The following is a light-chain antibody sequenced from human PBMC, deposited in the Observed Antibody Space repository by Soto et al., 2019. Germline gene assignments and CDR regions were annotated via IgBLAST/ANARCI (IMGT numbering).Light chain of an antibody. Sequence: DIQMTQSPSTLSASVGDSVTIPCRASQTISDLVAWYQQHPGRAPKLLIYDGSTLQNGVASRFSGRRSGTGFTLTITSLQPDDFATYYCQQYGDYSTFGQGTKL. CDR3: QQYGDYST. J-gene: IGKJ2*01. CDR1: QTISDL. CDR2: DGS. V-gene: IGKV1-5*01.